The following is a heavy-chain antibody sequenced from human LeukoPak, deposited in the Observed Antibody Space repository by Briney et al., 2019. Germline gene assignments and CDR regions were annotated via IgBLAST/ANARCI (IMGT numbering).Heavy chain of an antibody. Sequence: WGSLRLSCAASGFTFTNAWVHWVRQAPGKGLEWVGRIKTKSEGGTIDYAAPVRGRFTISRDDSENTLYLQMNSLKTEDTALYYCSTDQGGDILTGCWGQGTLVTVSS. D-gene: IGHD3-9*01. CDR3: STDQGGDILTGC. CDR2: IKTKSEGGTI. V-gene: IGHV3-15*07. J-gene: IGHJ4*02. CDR1: GFTFTNAW.